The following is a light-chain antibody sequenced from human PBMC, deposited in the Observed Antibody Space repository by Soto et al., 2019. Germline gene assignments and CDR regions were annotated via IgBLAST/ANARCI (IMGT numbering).Light chain of an antibody. J-gene: IGKJ1*01. CDR1: QSISTW. Sequence: RMTLSASTLSATEGDRVTITFRARQSISTWLAWYQQKPGKAPKLLIYDASSLESGVPSRFSGRGSGTQFTLTISSLQPDDFATYYCQPYNNYPTFGQGTKVDI. CDR2: DAS. V-gene: IGKV1-5*01. CDR3: QPYNNYPT.